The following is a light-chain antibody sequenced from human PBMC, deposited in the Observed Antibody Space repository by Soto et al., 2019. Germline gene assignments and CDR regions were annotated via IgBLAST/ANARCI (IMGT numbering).Light chain of an antibody. Sequence: IVMTQSPATLSVSPGERATLSCRASESVSSNLVWYQQRPGQPPRLLIYGASTRATGVPARFSGSGSGTEFTLTISSLQSEDFAVYYCQQHKNWPPSTFGQGTRLEIK. J-gene: IGKJ5*01. CDR1: ESVSSN. CDR3: QQHKNWPPST. CDR2: GAS. V-gene: IGKV3-15*01.